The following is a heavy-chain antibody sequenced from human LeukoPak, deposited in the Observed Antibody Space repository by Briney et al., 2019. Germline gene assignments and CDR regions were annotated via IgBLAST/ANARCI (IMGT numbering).Heavy chain of an antibody. CDR1: GGSISSYY. Sequence: SETLSLTCTVSGGSISSYYWSWIRQPPGKGLEWIGYIYYSGSTYYNPSPKSRVTISVDTSKNQFSLKLSSVTAADTAVYYCARGLGYCSSTSCYGVGYYYGMDVWGQGTTVTVSS. V-gene: IGHV4-59*12. J-gene: IGHJ6*02. CDR3: ARGLGYCSSTSCYGVGYYYGMDV. CDR2: IYYSGST. D-gene: IGHD2-2*01.